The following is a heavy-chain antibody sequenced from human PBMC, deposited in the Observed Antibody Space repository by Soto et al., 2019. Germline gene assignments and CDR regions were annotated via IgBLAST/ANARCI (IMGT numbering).Heavy chain of an antibody. V-gene: IGHV4-34*01. CDR1: GGSISSYY. D-gene: IGHD6-13*01. CDR3: ASIAAAGTGHNWFDP. J-gene: IGHJ5*02. Sequence: SETLSLTCTVSGGSISSYYWSWIRQPPGKGLEWIGEINHSGSTNYNPSLKSRVTISVDTSKNQFSLKLSSVTAADTAVYYCASIAAAGTGHNWFDPWGQGTLVTVSS. CDR2: INHSGST.